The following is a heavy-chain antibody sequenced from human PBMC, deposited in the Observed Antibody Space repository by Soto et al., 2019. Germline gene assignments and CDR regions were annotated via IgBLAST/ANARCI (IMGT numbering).Heavy chain of an antibody. V-gene: IGHV3-74*01. CDR3: TRGPRPISTGTGAY. Sequence: PGGSLRLPCAASGFIFKMYWMHWVRQSPGKGLGWISRIYNDGTYSDYADSVRGRFTISRDNVNDTLYLQMNNLRAEDSGLYYCTRGPRPISTGTGAYWGQGTQVTVSS. CDR2: IYNDGTYS. D-gene: IGHD3-10*01. J-gene: IGHJ4*02. CDR1: GFIFKMYW.